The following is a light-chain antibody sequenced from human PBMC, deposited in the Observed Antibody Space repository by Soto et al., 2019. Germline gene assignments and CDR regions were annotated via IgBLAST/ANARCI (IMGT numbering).Light chain of an antibody. CDR1: NSDVGGYNY. J-gene: IGLJ3*02. Sequence: QSVLTQPASVSGSPGQSITISRTGTNSDVGGYNYVSWYQQYPGKAPKLMIYEVSNRPSGVSNRFSGSKSGNTASLTISGLQAEDEADYYCSSYTSSILVFGGGTKLTVL. CDR3: SSYTSSILV. V-gene: IGLV2-14*01. CDR2: EVS.